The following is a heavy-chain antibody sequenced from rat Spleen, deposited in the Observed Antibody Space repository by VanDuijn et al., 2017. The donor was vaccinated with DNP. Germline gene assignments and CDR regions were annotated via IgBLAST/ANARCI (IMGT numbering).Heavy chain of an antibody. D-gene: IGHD4-3*01. CDR1: GYSITSNY. CDR3: ASGPFGHNYFDY. CDR2: ISYSGTT. J-gene: IGHJ2*01. Sequence: EVQLQESGPGLVKPSQSLSLTCSVTGYSITSNYWGWIRRFPGNKMEWTGHISYSGTTGYNPSLESRISITRDTSKNQFFLQVNSVTTEDTATYYCASGPFGHNYFDYWGQGVMVTVSS. V-gene: IGHV3-1*01.